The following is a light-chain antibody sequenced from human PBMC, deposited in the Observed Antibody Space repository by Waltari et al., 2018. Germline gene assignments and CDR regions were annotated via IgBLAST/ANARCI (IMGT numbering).Light chain of an antibody. V-gene: IGKV3-15*01. CDR1: RSGSTN. CDR2: GAS. Sequence: CRASRSGSTNLAWYQQKPGQAPRLLIHGASTSATGIPARFSGSGSGTEFTLTISSLQSEDFAVYYCQQYNNWPPGAFGQGTKVEIK. J-gene: IGKJ1*01. CDR3: QQYNNWPPGA.